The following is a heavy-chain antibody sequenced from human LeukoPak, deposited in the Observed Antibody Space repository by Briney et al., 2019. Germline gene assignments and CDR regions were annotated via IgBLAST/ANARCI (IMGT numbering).Heavy chain of an antibody. V-gene: IGHV3-23*01. CDR2: ISDSGDIT. D-gene: IGHD1-26*01. J-gene: IGHJ3*02. CDR3: AKDRRGGSYYAATLDI. Sequence: GGSLRLSCAASGFTFDNYAMTWVRQAPGKGLEWVSGISDSGDITYYADSVKGRFTISRDNSKSTLYVQMNSLRVEDTAVYYCAKDRRGGSYYAATLDIWGQGTMVTVSS. CDR1: GFTFDNYA.